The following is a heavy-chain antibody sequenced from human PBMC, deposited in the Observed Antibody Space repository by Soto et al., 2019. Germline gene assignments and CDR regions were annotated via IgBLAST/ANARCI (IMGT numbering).Heavy chain of an antibody. V-gene: IGHV1-18*01. CDR2: ISAYNGHT. J-gene: IGHJ4*02. D-gene: IGHD2-15*01. CDR3: ARGGHIVVLVDADDNFDY. Sequence: QVQLMQSGAEVKKPGASVKVSCKTSGYTFSGYGVAWVRQAPGQGLEWMGWISAYNGHTKYGQKFQDRVTMTTDTSTSTAYMELRSLRYDDTAVYFCARGGHIVVLVDADDNFDYWGQGTLVTVSS. CDR1: GYTFSGYG.